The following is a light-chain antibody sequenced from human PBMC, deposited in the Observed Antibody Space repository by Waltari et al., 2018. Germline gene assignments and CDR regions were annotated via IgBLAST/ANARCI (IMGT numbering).Light chain of an antibody. V-gene: IGKV3-15*01. CDR2: GAS. J-gene: IGKJ4*01. Sequence: EIVMTQSPATLSGSPGERATLSCRASQSVGSNLAWYQQKPGQAPRLLISGASTGATGVPARFSGSGSGTEFTLTISSLQSEDFAIYYCQQHNNWPLTFGVGTKVESK. CDR1: QSVGSN. CDR3: QQHNNWPLT.